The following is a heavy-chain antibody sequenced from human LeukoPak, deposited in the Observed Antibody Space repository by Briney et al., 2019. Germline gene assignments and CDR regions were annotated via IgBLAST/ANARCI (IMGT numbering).Heavy chain of an antibody. V-gene: IGHV4-39*07. CDR1: GGSISSSSYY. CDR2: IYYSGST. D-gene: IGHD6-6*01. J-gene: IGHJ4*02. CDR3: VRVVRSFSPYYFDY. Sequence: SETLSLTCTVSGGSISSSSYYWGWIRQPPGKGLEWIGSIYYSGSTYYNPSLKSRVTISVDTSKNQFSLKLSSVTAADTAVYYCVRVVRSFSPYYFDYWGQGTLVTVSS.